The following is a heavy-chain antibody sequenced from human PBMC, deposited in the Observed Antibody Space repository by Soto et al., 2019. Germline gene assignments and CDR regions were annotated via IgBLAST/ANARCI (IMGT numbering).Heavy chain of an antibody. V-gene: IGHV4-30-4*01. CDR2: IDYSGST. J-gene: IGHJ4*02. CDR1: GGSISSGDYY. D-gene: IGHD3-3*01. Sequence: QVQLQKSGPGLVKPSQTLSLTCTVSGGSISSGDYYWSWIRQPPGKGLEWIGYIDYSGSTYYNPPLKSRVTISVDTSKNQFSLKLSSVTAADTAVYYCARGGRTIFGRYFDYWGQGSLVTVSS. CDR3: ARGGRTIFGRYFDY.